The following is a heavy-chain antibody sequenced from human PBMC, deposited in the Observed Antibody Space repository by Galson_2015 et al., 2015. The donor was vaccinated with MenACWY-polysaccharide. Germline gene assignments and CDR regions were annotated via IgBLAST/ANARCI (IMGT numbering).Heavy chain of an antibody. J-gene: IGHJ4*02. D-gene: IGHD3-10*01. CDR1: GYTLTELS. CDR2: IDPEDGEK. CDR3: ATGHVLLWFGESQSDY. Sequence: SVKVSCKVSGYTLTELSMHWVRQAPGKGLEWMGGIDPEDGEKIYAQKFQGRVTMTEDTSTNTAYMELSSLRSEDTAVYYCATGHVLLWFGESQSDYWGQGTLVTVSS. V-gene: IGHV1-24*01.